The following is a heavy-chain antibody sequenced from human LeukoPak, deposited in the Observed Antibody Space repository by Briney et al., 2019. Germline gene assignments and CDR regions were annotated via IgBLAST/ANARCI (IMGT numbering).Heavy chain of an antibody. D-gene: IGHD3-22*01. V-gene: IGHV3-53*01. CDR1: GFTFSSTH. Sequence: GGSLRLSCEASGFTFSSTHMVWVRQAPGKGLEWVSVTYTGGNSYYAGSVQGRFIISRDISKNTLYLQMNNLRAEDSALYYCARGGRGSAAVVAPRSFDIWGQGTMVAVSS. J-gene: IGHJ3*02. CDR3: ARGGRGSAAVVAPRSFDI. CDR2: TYTGGNS.